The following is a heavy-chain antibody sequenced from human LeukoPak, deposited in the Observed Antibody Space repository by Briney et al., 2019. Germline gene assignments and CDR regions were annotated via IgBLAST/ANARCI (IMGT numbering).Heavy chain of an antibody. Sequence: ASVKVSCKASGYTFTGYYMHWVRQAPGQGLEWMGWINPNSGGTNYAQKFQGRVTMTRDTSISTAYMELSRLRSDDTAVYYCARDEAVAIEYYYYYGMDVWGQGTTVTVSS. D-gene: IGHD6-19*01. V-gene: IGHV1-2*02. CDR2: INPNSGGT. J-gene: IGHJ6*02. CDR3: ARDEAVAIEYYYYYGMDV. CDR1: GYTFTGYY.